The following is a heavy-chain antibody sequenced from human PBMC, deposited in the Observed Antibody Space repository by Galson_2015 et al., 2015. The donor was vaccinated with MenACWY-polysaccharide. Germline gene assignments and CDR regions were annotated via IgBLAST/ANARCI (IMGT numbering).Heavy chain of an antibody. CDR3: EARFPDSDILTGYYSGDAFDI. D-gene: IGHD3-9*01. CDR1: GYTFSSYA. CDR2: ISHDGSNK. J-gene: IGHJ3*02. Sequence: SLRLSCTASGYTFSSYAMHWVRQAPGKGLEWVAVISHDGSNKYYAHYVQGRFTISRDNSKNTLYLQMNSLRAEDTAVYYCEARFPDSDILTGYYSGDAFDIWGQGTMVTVSS. V-gene: IGHV3-30-3*01.